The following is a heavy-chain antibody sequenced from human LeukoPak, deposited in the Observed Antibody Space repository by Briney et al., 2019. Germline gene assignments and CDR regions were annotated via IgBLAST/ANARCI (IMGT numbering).Heavy chain of an antibody. CDR2: IYPDDSDT. D-gene: IGHD2-8*01. J-gene: IGHJ6*03. CDR1: GYSFASSW. Sequence: GESLKISCKGSGYSFASSWIGWVRQKPGKGLEWMGIIYPDDSDTRYSPSFEGQITISVDKSISTAYLQWSSLKASDTAVYYCARHGHCTNGVCYSNYYYHMDVWGKGTTVTVSS. V-gene: IGHV5-51*01. CDR3: ARHGHCTNGVCYSNYYYHMDV.